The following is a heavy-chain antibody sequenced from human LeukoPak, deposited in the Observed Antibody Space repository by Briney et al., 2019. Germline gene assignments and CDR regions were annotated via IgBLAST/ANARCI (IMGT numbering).Heavy chain of an antibody. CDR1: GGTFSSYA. CDR3: ARTDRDDYGESNSDY. J-gene: IGHJ4*02. CDR2: IIPILGIA. Sequence: SVKVSCKASGGTFSSYAISWVRQAPGQGLEWMGRIIPILGIANYAQKFQGRVTMTTDTSTSTAYMELRSLRSDDTAVYYCARTDRDDYGESNSDYWGQGTLVTVSS. D-gene: IGHD4-17*01. V-gene: IGHV1-69*04.